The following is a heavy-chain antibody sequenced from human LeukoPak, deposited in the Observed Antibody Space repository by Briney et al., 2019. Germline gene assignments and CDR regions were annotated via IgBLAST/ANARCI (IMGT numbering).Heavy chain of an antibody. J-gene: IGHJ5*02. D-gene: IGHD3-10*01. CDR1: GFTFSSYG. CDR2: IWYDGSNK. CDR3: ARGVNYYGSGKSRYNWFDP. V-gene: IGHV3-33*01. Sequence: GRSLRLSCAASGFTFSSYGMHWVRQAPGKGLEWVAVIWYDGSNKYYADSVKGRFTISRDNSKNTLYLQMNSLRAEDTAVYYCARGVNYYGSGKSRYNWFDPWGQGTLVTVSS.